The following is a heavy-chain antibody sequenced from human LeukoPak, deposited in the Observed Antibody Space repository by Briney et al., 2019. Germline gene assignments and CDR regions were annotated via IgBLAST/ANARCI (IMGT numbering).Heavy chain of an antibody. V-gene: IGHV1-18*01. CDR3: ARETRGLGIPYNFDY. Sequence: ASVKVSYKASGYTFTSYGVSWVRQAPGQGLEWMGWISAYNGNTKYAQKVQGRVTMATDTSTSTAYMELRSLRSDDTAVYYCARETRGLGIPYNFDYWGQGTLVTVSS. D-gene: IGHD1-20*01. CDR1: GYTFTSYG. CDR2: ISAYNGNT. J-gene: IGHJ4*02.